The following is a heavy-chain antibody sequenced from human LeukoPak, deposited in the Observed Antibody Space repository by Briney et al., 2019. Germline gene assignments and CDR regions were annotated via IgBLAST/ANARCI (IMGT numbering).Heavy chain of an antibody. CDR3: ARIDDSSGYGYYFDY. J-gene: IGHJ4*02. Sequence: GESLQISCKGSGYSFTSYWIGWVRQMPGKGLEWMGIIYPGDSDTRYSPSFQGQVTISADKSISTAYLQWSSLKASDTAMYYCARIDDSSGYGYYFDYWGQGTLVTVSS. CDR2: IYPGDSDT. CDR1: GYSFTSYW. V-gene: IGHV5-51*01. D-gene: IGHD3-22*01.